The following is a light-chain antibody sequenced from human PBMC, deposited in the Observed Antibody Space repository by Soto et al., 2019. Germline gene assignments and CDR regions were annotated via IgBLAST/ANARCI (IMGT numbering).Light chain of an antibody. Sequence: EIVLTQSPGTLSLSPGQRATLSCRASQTVSNNYLARYQQKPGQAPRLLIYGASSRATGIPDRFRGSGSGTDFTLTISRLEPEDLAVYYCQQYGSSTWTFGQGTKVEIK. J-gene: IGKJ1*01. CDR1: QTVSNNY. V-gene: IGKV3-20*01. CDR3: QQYGSSTWT. CDR2: GAS.